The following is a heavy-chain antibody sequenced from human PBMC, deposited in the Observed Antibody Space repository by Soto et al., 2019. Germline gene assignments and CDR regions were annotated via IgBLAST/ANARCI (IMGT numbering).Heavy chain of an antibody. CDR1: GSTFTKFD. D-gene: IGHD3-16*01. V-gene: IGHV1-8*01. CDR3: ARGSLAPGY. Sequence: ASVKVSCTASGSTFTKFDINWVRQATGQGLEWMGWMNPNSGNTGYAQKFRGRVTMTTNTSISTAYMVLSSLRSEDTAVYYCARGSLAPGYWGQGTLVTVSS. J-gene: IGHJ4*02. CDR2: MNPNSGNT.